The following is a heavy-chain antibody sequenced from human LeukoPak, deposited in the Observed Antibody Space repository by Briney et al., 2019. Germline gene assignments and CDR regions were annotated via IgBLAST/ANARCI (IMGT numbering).Heavy chain of an antibody. D-gene: IGHD3-10*01. CDR2: IYYSGST. Sequence: SETLSLTCTVSGGSISSYSWSWIRQPPGKGLEWIGYIYYSGSTYYNPSLKSRVTISVDTSKNKFSLKLNSVTAADTAVYYCARARSGSYLDWFDPWGQGTLVTVSS. V-gene: IGHV4-59*01. J-gene: IGHJ5*02. CDR3: ARARSGSYLDWFDP. CDR1: GGSISSYS.